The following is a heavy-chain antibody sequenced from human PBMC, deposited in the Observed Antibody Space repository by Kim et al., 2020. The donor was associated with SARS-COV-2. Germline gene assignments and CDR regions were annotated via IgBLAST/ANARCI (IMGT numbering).Heavy chain of an antibody. J-gene: IGHJ4*02. CDR3: ARSSLRYFDWLPYLLFDY. Sequence: SETLSLTCTVSGGSISSSSYYWGWIRQPPGKGLEWIGSIYYSGSTCYNPSLKSRVTISVDTSKNQFSLKLSSVTAADTAVYYCARSSLRYFDWLPYLLFDYWGQGTLVTVSS. D-gene: IGHD3-9*01. V-gene: IGHV4-39*01. CDR2: IYYSGST. CDR1: GGSISSSSYY.